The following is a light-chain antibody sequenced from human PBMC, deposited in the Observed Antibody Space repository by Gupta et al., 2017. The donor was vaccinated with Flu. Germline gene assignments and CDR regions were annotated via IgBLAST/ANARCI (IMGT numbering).Light chain of an antibody. CDR3: QQYGSSPLT. CDR1: QSVSSSY. CDR2: GAS. Sequence: EIATLSCRASQSVSSSYLAWYQQKPGQAPRLLIYGASSRATGIPDRFSGSGSGTDFTLTISRLEPEDFAVYYCQQYGSSPLTFGGGSKVEIK. J-gene: IGKJ4*01. V-gene: IGKV3-20*01.